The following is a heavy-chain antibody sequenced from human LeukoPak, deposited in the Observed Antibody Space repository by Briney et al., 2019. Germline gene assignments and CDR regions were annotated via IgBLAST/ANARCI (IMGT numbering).Heavy chain of an antibody. J-gene: IGHJ4*02. CDR3: ARGYYGSGSYYMGNY. CDR2: IWYDGSNK. V-gene: IGHV3-33*08. D-gene: IGHD3-10*01. Sequence: GGSLRLSCEASGFTFSSYEMNWVRQAPGKGLEWVAVIWYDGSNKYYADSVKGRFTISRDNSKNTLYLQMNSLRVEDSALYYCARGYYGSGSYYMGNYWGQGTLVTVSS. CDR1: GFTFSSYE.